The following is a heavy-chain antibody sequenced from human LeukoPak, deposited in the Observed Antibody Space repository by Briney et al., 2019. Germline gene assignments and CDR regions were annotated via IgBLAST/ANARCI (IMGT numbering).Heavy chain of an antibody. Sequence: SVKVSCKASGGTFSSYTISWVRQAPGQGLEWMGRIIPILGIANYAQKFQGRVTITADKSTSTAYMELSSLRSEDTGVYYCARSIAAAGGYYFDYWGQGTLVTVSS. V-gene: IGHV1-69*02. J-gene: IGHJ4*02. CDR1: GGTFSSYT. CDR3: ARSIAAAGGYYFDY. D-gene: IGHD6-13*01. CDR2: IIPILGIA.